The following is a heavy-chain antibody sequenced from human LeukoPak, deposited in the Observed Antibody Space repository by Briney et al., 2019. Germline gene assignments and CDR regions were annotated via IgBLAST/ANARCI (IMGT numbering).Heavy chain of an antibody. CDR2: IHYSGST. V-gene: IGHV4-39*01. CDR1: GGSISSYY. CDR3: ARQKKIVRLSYYDRSDYCDS. D-gene: IGHD3-22*01. J-gene: IGHJ5*01. Sequence: SETLSLTCTVSGGSISSYYWSRIRQPPGKGLEWIGSIHYSGSTYYNPSLKSRITISVDTSKNQFSLKLSSVTAADTAVYYCARQKKIVRLSYYDRSDYCDSWGQGTLVTVSS.